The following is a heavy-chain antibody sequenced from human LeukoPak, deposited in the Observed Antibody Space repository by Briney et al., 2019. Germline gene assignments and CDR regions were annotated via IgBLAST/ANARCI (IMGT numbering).Heavy chain of an antibody. CDR3: ARSREMATIIWYYGMDV. D-gene: IGHD5-24*01. Sequence: ASVKVSCKASGYTFTSYGISWVRQAPGQGLEWMGWISAYNGNTNYAQKFQGRVTITADKSTSTAYMELSSLRSEDTAVYYCARSREMATIIWYYGMDVWGQGTTVTVSS. V-gene: IGHV1-18*01. J-gene: IGHJ6*02. CDR2: ISAYNGNT. CDR1: GYTFTSYG.